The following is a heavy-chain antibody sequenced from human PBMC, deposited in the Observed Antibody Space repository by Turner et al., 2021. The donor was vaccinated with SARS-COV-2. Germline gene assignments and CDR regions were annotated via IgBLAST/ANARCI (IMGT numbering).Heavy chain of an antibody. CDR3: AREGAPVSSSSRVWFDP. CDR2: IDPNSGDK. V-gene: IGHV1-2*02. D-gene: IGHD6-6*01. J-gene: IGHJ5*02. CDR1: RYTFTGYY. Sequence: QVQLVRSGAEAKKPGASVKVSCKASRYTFTGYYMHRVPQAPGQRLEWMEWIDPNSGDKNYAQKFQGRDTMTRDTTISTAYMDLSRLRSDDTAEYYGAREGAPVSSSSRVWFDPWGQGTLVTVSS.